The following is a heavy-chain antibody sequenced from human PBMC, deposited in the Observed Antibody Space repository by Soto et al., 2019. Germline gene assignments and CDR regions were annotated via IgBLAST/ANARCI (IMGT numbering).Heavy chain of an antibody. J-gene: IGHJ4*02. V-gene: IGHV3-23*01. Sequence: EVQLLEAGGGLVQPGGSLRLSCAASGLTFSSYAMSWVRQAPGKGLEWVSVISGSGGSTYYADSVKGRFTISRDNSKNTLYLQMNSLRAEDTAVYYCAKRGSGSQFDYWGQGTLVTVSS. CDR1: GLTFSSYA. D-gene: IGHD1-26*01. CDR2: ISGSGGST. CDR3: AKRGSGSQFDY.